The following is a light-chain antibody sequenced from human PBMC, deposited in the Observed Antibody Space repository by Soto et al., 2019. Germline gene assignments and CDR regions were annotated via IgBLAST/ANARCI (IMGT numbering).Light chain of an antibody. CDR2: EVT. J-gene: IGLJ3*02. Sequence: QSVLTQPPSASGSPGQSVTISCTGTSSDVGAYNYVSWYQQHAGKAPKLVIYEVTKRPSGVPDRFSGSKSANTASLTVSGLQAEDEADYYVSSFASSNTWVFGGGTKLTVL. CDR3: SSFASSNTWV. V-gene: IGLV2-8*01. CDR1: SSDVGAYNY.